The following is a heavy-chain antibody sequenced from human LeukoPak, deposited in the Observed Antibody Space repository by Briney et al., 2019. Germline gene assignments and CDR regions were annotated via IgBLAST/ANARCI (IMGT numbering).Heavy chain of an antibody. CDR1: GYTFTGYY. V-gene: IGHV1-46*01. CDR2: INPNSGST. J-gene: IGHJ3*02. CDR3: ARGSNDAFDI. D-gene: IGHD1-26*01. Sequence: ASVKVSCKASGYTFTGYYMHWVRQAPGQGLEWMGWINPNSGSTSYAQKFQGRVTMTRDMSTSTVYMELSSLRSEDTAVYYCARGSNDAFDIWGQGTMVTVSS.